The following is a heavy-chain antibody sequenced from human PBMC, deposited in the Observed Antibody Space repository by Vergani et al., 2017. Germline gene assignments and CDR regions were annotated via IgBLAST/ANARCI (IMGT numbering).Heavy chain of an antibody. J-gene: IGHJ4*02. D-gene: IGHD3-9*01. CDR1: GFTSSRYA. Sequence: EVQLVESGGGLVQPGGSLRLSRLASGFTSSRYAMHWVRPAPAKGLEYVSAMSSNGGKTYYADSEKGRFTISRDNSKNTLYLQMSSLRAEDTAVYYCVKEGWYRSYEFLTPYFDYWGQGTLVTVSS. CDR2: MSSNGGKT. CDR3: VKEGWYRSYEFLTPYFDY. V-gene: IGHV3-64D*06.